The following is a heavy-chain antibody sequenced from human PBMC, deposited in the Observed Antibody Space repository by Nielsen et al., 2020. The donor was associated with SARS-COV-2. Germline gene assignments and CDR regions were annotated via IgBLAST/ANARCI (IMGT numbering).Heavy chain of an antibody. J-gene: IGHJ6*02. CDR1: GFTFSDYW. D-gene: IGHD3-3*01. V-gene: IGHV3-7*05. Sequence: GESLKISCEASGFTFSDYWMTWVRQAPGKGLEWVANIKADGSEKNYVDSVKGRFTISRDNAKNSLFLQMNSLRAEDTAVYYCAKEIFSTIFGVVKVYYYYGMDVWGQGTTVTVSS. CDR3: AKEIFSTIFGVVKVYYYYGMDV. CDR2: IKADGSEK.